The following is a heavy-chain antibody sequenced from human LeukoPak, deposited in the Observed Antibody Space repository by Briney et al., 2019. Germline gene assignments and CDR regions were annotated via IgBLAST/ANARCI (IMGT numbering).Heavy chain of an antibody. J-gene: IGHJ3*02. CDR1: GFTFSDYT. D-gene: IGHD2-21*01. CDR3: ARDESGDNDAFDI. Sequence: GGSLRLSCAASGFTFSDYTMNWVRLAPGKGLEWVSSISGSSNYIYYADPVKGRFTISRGNAKNSLYLQMNSLRVEDTAVYYCARDESGDNDAFDIWGQGTMVTVSS. V-gene: IGHV3-21*01. CDR2: ISGSSNYI.